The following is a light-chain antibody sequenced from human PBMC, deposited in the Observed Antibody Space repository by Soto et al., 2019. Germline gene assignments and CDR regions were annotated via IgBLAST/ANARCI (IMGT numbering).Light chain of an antibody. V-gene: IGKV1-5*03. CDR1: HSTSRW. Sequence: DIQMTQSPSTLSASVGDRVTITCRASHSTSRWLAWYQQKPGKVPNLLIYKASSLESGVPSRFSGSGSGTEFTLTISSLQPDDFATYYCQQCNSFPLTFGGGTKVDIK. CDR3: QQCNSFPLT. J-gene: IGKJ4*01. CDR2: KAS.